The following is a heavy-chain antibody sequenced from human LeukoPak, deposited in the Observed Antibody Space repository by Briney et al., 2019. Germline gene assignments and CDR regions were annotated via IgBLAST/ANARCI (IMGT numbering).Heavy chain of an antibody. D-gene: IGHD3-3*01. V-gene: IGHV3-21*01. Sequence: GGSLRLSCPASGFTFSSYSMNWVRQAPGKGLEWVSSISSSSSYIYYADSVKGRFTISRDNAKNSLYLQMNSLRAEDTAVYYCARDNDSYDFWSGYYSNWGQGTLVTVSS. CDR1: GFTFSSYS. CDR2: ISSSSSYI. J-gene: IGHJ4*02. CDR3: ARDNDSYDFWSGYYSN.